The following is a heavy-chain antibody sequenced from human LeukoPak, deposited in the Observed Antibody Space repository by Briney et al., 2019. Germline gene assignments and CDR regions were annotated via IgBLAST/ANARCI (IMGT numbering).Heavy chain of an antibody. CDR2: IYYSGST. CDR1: GGSIGSYY. Sequence: SETLSLTCTVSGGSIGSYYWSWIRQPPGKGLEWIGYIYYSGSTNYNPSLKSRVTISVDTSKNQFSLKLSSVTAADTAVYYCARERVGATTYYFDYWGQGTLVTVSS. J-gene: IGHJ4*02. CDR3: ARERVGATTYYFDY. V-gene: IGHV4-59*01. D-gene: IGHD1-26*01.